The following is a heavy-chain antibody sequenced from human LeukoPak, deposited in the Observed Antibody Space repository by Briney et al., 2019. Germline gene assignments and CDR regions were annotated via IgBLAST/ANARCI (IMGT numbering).Heavy chain of an antibody. J-gene: IGHJ1*01. CDR3: ARGNGDYIEYFQH. V-gene: IGHV4-59*01. CDR1: GGSISTYY. Sequence: SETLSLTCTVSGGSISTYYWSWIRQPPGKGLEWIGCTHYSGSTKYNPSLKSRVTISVDTSKNQFSLRLISVTAADTALYYCARGNGDYIEYFQHWGQGTLVTVSS. CDR2: THYSGST. D-gene: IGHD4-17*01.